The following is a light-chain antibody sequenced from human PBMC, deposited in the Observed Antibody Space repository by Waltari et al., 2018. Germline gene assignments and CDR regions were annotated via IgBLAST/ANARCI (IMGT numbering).Light chain of an antibody. CDR1: SSNIKNNY. CDR2: RTN. J-gene: IGLJ1*01. Sequence: QSVLTQPPSASGTPGQRVTTSCSGSSSNIKNNYVYWYQQLPGTTPKLLISRTNQRPAGVPDRFTGSKSGTAASLAISGLRSEDEADYYCAAWDDSLSGLYVFGTGTKVTVL. CDR3: AAWDDSLSGLYV. V-gene: IGLV1-47*01.